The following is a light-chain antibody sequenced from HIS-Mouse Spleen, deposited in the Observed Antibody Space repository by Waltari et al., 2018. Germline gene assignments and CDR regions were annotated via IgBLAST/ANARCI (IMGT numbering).Light chain of an antibody. CDR2: QDN. J-gene: IGLJ2*01. CDR3: QSYDSSNVV. Sequence: NFMLTQPHPVSESPGKTVTISCTRSRGSIATNYVQWNQQRPGSAPSTVIYQDNQRPSGVPDRFSGSIHSSSNSASLTISGLKTEDEADYYCQSYDSSNVVFGGGTKLTVL. CDR1: RGSIATNY. V-gene: IGLV6-57*04.